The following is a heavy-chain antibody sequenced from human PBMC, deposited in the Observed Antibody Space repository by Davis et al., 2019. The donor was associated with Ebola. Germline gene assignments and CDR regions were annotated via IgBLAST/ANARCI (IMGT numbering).Heavy chain of an antibody. V-gene: IGHV4-31*09. D-gene: IGHD3-22*01. CDR2: IYYSGST. J-gene: IGHJ6*02. CDR1: GGSISSGGYY. Sequence: MPSETLSLTCTVSGGSISSGGYYWSWIRQHPGKGLEWIEYIYYSGSTYYNPSLKSRVTISVDTSKNQFSLKLSSVTAADTAVYYCCRTRVVMGYYYYGMDVWGQGTTVTVSS. CDR3: CRTRVVMGYYYYGMDV.